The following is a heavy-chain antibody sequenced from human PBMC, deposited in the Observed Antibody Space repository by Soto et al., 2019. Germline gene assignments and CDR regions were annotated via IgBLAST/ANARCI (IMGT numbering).Heavy chain of an antibody. CDR2: IYYSGGT. D-gene: IGHD3-3*01. Sequence: SETLSLTCTVSGGSISSGGYYWSWIRQHPGKGLEWIGYIYYSGGTYYNPSLKSRVTISVDTSKNQFSLKLSSVTAADTAVYYCARVFEDFWSGYYFGYFDYWGQGTLVTVSS. CDR1: GGSISSGGYY. V-gene: IGHV4-31*03. J-gene: IGHJ4*02. CDR3: ARVFEDFWSGYYFGYFDY.